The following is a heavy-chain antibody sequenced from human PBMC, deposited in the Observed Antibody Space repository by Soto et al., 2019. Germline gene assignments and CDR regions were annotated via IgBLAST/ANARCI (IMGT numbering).Heavy chain of an antibody. CDR2: ISYDGSNK. CDR1: GFTFSSYA. CDR3: ARDSGGSIAALLGIPQGKWAFDI. D-gene: IGHD6-6*01. J-gene: IGHJ3*02. Sequence: GGSLRLSCAASGFTFSSYAMHWVRQAPGKGLEWVAVISYDGSNKYYADSVKGRFTISRDNSKNTLYLQMNSLRAEDTAVYYCARDSGGSIAALLGIPQGKWAFDIWGQGTMVTVSS. V-gene: IGHV3-30-3*01.